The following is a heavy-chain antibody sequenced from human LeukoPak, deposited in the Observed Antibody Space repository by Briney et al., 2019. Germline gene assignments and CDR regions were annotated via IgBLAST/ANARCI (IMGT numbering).Heavy chain of an antibody. J-gene: IGHJ4*02. Sequence: SESLSLTCTVSGGSISSSSYYWGWIRQPPGKGLEWIGSIYYSGSTYYNPSLKSRVTMSVDTSKNQFSLKLSSVTAADTAVYYCARAPYGGGSEGGYYFDYWGQGTLVTVSS. CDR2: IYYSGST. CDR3: ARAPYGGGSEGGYYFDY. D-gene: IGHD1-26*01. V-gene: IGHV4-39*07. CDR1: GGSISSSSYY.